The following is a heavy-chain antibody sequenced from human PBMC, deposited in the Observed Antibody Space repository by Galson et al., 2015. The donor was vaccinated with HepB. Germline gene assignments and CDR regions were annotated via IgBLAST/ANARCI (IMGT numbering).Heavy chain of an antibody. CDR3: AGRGYSYGFDYYYGMDV. J-gene: IGHJ6*02. CDR2: ISSSRSSI. D-gene: IGHD5-18*01. V-gene: IGHV3-48*02. CDR1: GFTSSSYS. Sequence: SLRLSCAASGFTSSSYSMNWVRQAPGKGLEWVSYISSSRSSIYYADSVKGRFTISRDNAKNSLNLQMNSLRDEDTAVYYCAGRGYSYGFDYYYGMDVWGQGTTVTVSS.